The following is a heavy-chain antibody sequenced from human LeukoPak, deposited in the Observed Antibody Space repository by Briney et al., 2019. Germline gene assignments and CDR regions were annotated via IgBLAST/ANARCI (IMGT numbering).Heavy chain of an antibody. D-gene: IGHD1-26*01. J-gene: IGHJ4*02. CDR1: GFTFSSYW. Sequence: GGSLRLSCAASGFTFSSYWMSWVRQAPGKGLEWVANIKQDGSEKYYVDSVKGRFTISRDNAKNSLYLQINSLRAEDTAVYYCARDGSSVSPTYLDYWGQGTLVTVSS. CDR3: ARDGSSVSPTYLDY. CDR2: IKQDGSEK. V-gene: IGHV3-7*01.